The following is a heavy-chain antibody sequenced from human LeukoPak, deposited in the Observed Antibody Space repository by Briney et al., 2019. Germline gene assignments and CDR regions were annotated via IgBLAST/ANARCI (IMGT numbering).Heavy chain of an antibody. Sequence: PGGSLRLSCAASGFIFSDYWMHWVRQAPGKGLVWVSRLNSDGSSTTYADSVKGRFTISRDNAKNTLYLQMNSLRAEDTAVYYCARGLGGTGDHWGQGTLVTVSS. CDR1: GFIFSDYW. CDR2: LNSDGSST. J-gene: IGHJ4*02. V-gene: IGHV3-74*01. CDR3: ARGLGGTGDH. D-gene: IGHD3-10*01.